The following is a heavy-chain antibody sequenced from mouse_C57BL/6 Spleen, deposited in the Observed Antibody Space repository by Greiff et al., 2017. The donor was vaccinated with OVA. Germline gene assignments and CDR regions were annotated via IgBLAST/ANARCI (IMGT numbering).Heavy chain of an antibody. CDR2: INPGSGGT. V-gene: IGHV1-54*01. Sequence: VQLVESGAELVRPGTSVKVSCKASGYAFTNYLIEWVKQRPGQGLEWIGVINPGSGGTNYNEKFKGKATLTADKSSSTAYMQLSSLTSEDSAVYFCARSLLRSYAMDYWGQGTSVTVSS. J-gene: IGHJ4*01. D-gene: IGHD1-1*01. CDR1: GYAFTNYL. CDR3: ARSLLRSYAMDY.